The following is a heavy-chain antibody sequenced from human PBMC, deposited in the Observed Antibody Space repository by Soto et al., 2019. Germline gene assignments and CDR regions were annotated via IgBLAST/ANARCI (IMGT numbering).Heavy chain of an antibody. CDR1: GGSISSSSYY. V-gene: IGHV4-39*01. Sequence: PSETLSLTCTVSGGSISSSSYYWGWTRQPPGKGLEWIGIIHYSGSTYYNPSLKSRVIISADTSKNQFSLKLTSVTAADTAVYYCARRYDILTGPPDYWAQGTLVTVS. D-gene: IGHD3-9*01. J-gene: IGHJ4*02. CDR3: ARRYDILTGPPDY. CDR2: IHYSGST.